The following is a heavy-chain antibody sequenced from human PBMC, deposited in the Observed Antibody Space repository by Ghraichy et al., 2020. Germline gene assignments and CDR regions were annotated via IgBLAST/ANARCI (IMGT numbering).Heavy chain of an antibody. CDR2: IYYSGST. D-gene: IGHD6-13*01. J-gene: IGHJ2*01. CDR3: ARVETSERGSSSHHRWYFDL. V-gene: IGHV4-59*01. CDR1: GGSISSYY. Sequence: SETLSLTCTVSGGSISSYYWSWIRQPPGKGLEWIGYIYYSGSTNYNPSLKSRVTISVDTSKNQFSLKLSSVTAADTAVYYCARVETSERGSSSHHRWYFDLWGRGTLVTVSS.